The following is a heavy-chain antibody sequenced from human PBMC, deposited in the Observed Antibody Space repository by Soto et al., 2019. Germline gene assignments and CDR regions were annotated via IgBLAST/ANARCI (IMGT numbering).Heavy chain of an antibody. CDR2: IKQDGSEK. CDR3: ARARGVVRGVIITT. Sequence: GGSLRLSCAASGFTFSSYWMSWVRQAPGKGLEWVANIKQDGSEKYYVDSVKGRFTISRDNAKNSLYLQMNSLRAEDTAVYYCARARGVVRGVIITTWGQGTLVTVSS. D-gene: IGHD3-10*01. V-gene: IGHV3-7*01. J-gene: IGHJ5*02. CDR1: GFTFSSYW.